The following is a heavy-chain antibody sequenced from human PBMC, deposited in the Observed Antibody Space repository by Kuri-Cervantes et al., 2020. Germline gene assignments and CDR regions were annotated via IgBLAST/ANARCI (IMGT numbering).Heavy chain of an antibody. CDR2: IKSKTDGWKT. J-gene: IGHJ6*02. V-gene: IGHV3-15*01. CDR3: TTDQGDGYNYFYYYCGRDV. D-gene: IGHD5-24*01. CDR1: GFTFSNAW. Sequence: GESLKISCAASGFTFSNAWMSCVRQAPGKGLEWVGRIKSKTDGWKTDYAAPVKGRFTISSDDSKNTLYVQMNSLKTEDTAVYYCTTDQGDGYNYFYYYCGRDVWGQGTTVTVSS.